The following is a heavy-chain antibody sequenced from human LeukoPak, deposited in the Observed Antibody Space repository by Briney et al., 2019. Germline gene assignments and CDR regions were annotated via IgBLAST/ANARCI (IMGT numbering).Heavy chain of an antibody. CDR3: ASVKITFGGVVLGDY. V-gene: IGHV4-59*01. Sequence: ASETLSLTCTVSGGSISSYYWSWIRQPPGKGLEWIGYIYYSGSTNYSPSLKSRVTISVDTSKNQFSLKLSSVTAADTAVYYCASVKITFGGVVLGDYWGQGTLVTVSS. J-gene: IGHJ4*02. CDR1: GGSISSYY. D-gene: IGHD3-16*01. CDR2: IYYSGST.